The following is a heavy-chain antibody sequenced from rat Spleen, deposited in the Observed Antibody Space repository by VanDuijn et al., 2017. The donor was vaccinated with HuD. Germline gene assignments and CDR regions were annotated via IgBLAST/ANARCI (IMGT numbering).Heavy chain of an antibody. Sequence: EVQLVESGGGLVQPGRSLKLSCAASGFTFSDYAMAWVRQAPKKGLEWVATISYDGSSTYYRDSVKGRFTISRDNAKSTLYLQMDSLRSEDTATYYCARRTRVSHWYFDFWGPGTMVTVSS. CDR3: ARRTRVSHWYFDF. D-gene: IGHD1-4*01. CDR2: ISYDGSST. V-gene: IGHV5-17*01. CDR1: GFTFSDYA. J-gene: IGHJ1*01.